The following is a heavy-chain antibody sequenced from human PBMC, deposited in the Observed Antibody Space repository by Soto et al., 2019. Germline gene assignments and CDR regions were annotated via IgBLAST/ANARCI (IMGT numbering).Heavy chain of an antibody. Sequence: SVKVSCKASAGTFPHYALTWVRQAPGQGLEWMGGIIPVLATTTYAQKFQGRVSISADEYTNTASIELSSLTSEDTAVYYCACNWGNSLRNWLAPWGQGTLVTVSS. V-gene: IGHV1-69*13. D-gene: IGHD7-27*01. CDR3: ACNWGNSLRNWLAP. CDR1: AGTFPHYA. J-gene: IGHJ5*02. CDR2: IIPVLATT.